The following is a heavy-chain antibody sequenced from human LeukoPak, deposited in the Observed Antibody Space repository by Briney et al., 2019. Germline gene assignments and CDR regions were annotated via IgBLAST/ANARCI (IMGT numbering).Heavy chain of an antibody. Sequence: SETLSLTCTVSGGSISSSSYYWGWIRQPPGKGLEWIGSIYYSGSTYYNPSLNSRVTISVDTSKNQFSLKLSSVTAAATAVYYCARGVYSSGWPGVSTIDYWGQGTLVTVSS. D-gene: IGHD6-19*01. J-gene: IGHJ4*02. V-gene: IGHV4-39*01. CDR3: ARGVYSSGWPGVSTIDY. CDR1: GGSISSSSYY. CDR2: IYYSGST.